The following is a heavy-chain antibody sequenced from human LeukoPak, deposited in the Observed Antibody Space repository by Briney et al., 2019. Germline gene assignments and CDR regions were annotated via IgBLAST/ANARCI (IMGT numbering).Heavy chain of an antibody. CDR2: ISAGDDSP. J-gene: IGHJ4*02. V-gene: IGHV3-23*01. Sequence: GGSLRLSCAASGFTFSNYAMSWVRQAPGKGLEWVSSISAGDDSPFYTDSVRGRFTISRDNSKNTLFLQMISLRAEDTAVYYCAKSLLRFLGWPRPDYWGQGTLVTVSA. D-gene: IGHD3-3*01. CDR3: AKSLLRFLGWPRPDY. CDR1: GFTFSNYA.